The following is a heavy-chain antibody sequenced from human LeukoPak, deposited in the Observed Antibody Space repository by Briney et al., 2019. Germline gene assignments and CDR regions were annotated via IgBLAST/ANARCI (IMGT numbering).Heavy chain of an antibody. Sequence: PGGSLRLSCAASGFTFSSYAMNWVRQAPGKGLEWVSSISGISSSIYYADSVKGRFTMSRDNAKNSLFLQMSSLRAEDTAVYYCAKDRFGEGGAFDVWGPGTMVTVSS. CDR1: GFTFSSYA. J-gene: IGHJ3*01. CDR3: AKDRFGEGGAFDV. CDR2: ISGISSSI. D-gene: IGHD3-10*01. V-gene: IGHV3-21*01.